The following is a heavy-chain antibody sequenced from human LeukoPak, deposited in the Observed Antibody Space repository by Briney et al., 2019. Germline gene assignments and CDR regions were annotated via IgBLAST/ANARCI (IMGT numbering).Heavy chain of an antibody. CDR1: GFTFSSYG. V-gene: IGHV3-33*06. CDR2: IWYDGSNK. D-gene: IGHD3-3*01. CDR3: AKESDVRFLEWSHMDV. J-gene: IGHJ6*03. Sequence: GGSLRLSCAASGFTFSSYGMHWVRQAPGKGLEWVAVIWYDGSNKYYADSVKGRFTISRDNSKNTLYLQMNSLRAEDTAVYYCAKESDVRFLEWSHMDVWGKGTTVTVSS.